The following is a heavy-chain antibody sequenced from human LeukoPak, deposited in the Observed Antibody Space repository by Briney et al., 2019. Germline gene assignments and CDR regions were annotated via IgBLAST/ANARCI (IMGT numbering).Heavy chain of an antibody. Sequence: GGSLRLSCAASGFTVSSNYMSWVRQAPGKGLEWVSVIYSGGSTYYADSVEGRFTISRDNSKNTLYLQMNSLRAEDTAVYYCTREQDREAAATVIGDSWGQGTLVTVSS. CDR3: TREQDREAAATVIGDS. V-gene: IGHV3-66*01. J-gene: IGHJ4*02. D-gene: IGHD2-15*01. CDR2: IYSGGST. CDR1: GFTVSSNY.